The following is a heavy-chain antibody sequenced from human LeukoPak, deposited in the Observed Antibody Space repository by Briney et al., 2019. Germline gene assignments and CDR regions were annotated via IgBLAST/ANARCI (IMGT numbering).Heavy chain of an antibody. J-gene: IGHJ6*03. CDR1: GGTFGSHV. CDR3: ARTAWLRAYYYYYLDL. D-gene: IGHD5-12*01. Sequence: GASVKVSCKASGGTFGSHVITWVRQAPGQGLEWMGGINPISGTANYAQKFQGRLTITTDESTSTAYMDLSSLKSEDTAVYYRARTAWLRAYYYYYLDLWGKGTTVTVSS. CDR2: INPISGTA. V-gene: IGHV1-69*05.